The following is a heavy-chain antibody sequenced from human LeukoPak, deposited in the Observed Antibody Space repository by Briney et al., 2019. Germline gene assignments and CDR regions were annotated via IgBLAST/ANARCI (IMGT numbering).Heavy chain of an antibody. CDR3: ARRIPPLYSARGRDRNGFDV. Sequence: SETLSLTCAVQGGSLSVYLWSWIRQSPGKGMEWIGEINDSGSTKNNPSFKSRVTMSIDTSKAQFSLRLTSLTAADTAMYYCARRIPPLYSARGRDRNGFDVWGQGTMVTVSS. CDR1: GGSLSVYL. J-gene: IGHJ3*01. V-gene: IGHV4-34*01. D-gene: IGHD1-14*01. CDR2: INDSGST.